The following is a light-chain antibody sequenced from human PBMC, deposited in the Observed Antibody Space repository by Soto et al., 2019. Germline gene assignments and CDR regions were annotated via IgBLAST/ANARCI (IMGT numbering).Light chain of an antibody. CDR3: QQYVTSPWA. V-gene: IGKV3-20*01. CDR1: QSVDRY. CDR2: GAS. J-gene: IGKJ1*01. Sequence: EVVLTQSPDTLSLSPGETATLSCRASQSVDRYVAWYQQKLGQAPRLLIYGASNRATGIPDRFSGSGSGTDFTLTISRLEPEDFAVYYCQQYVTSPWAFGQGTKVDIK.